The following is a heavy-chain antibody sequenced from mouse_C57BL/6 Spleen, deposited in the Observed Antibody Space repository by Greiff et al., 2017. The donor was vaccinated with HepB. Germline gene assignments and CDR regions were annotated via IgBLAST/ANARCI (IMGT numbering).Heavy chain of an antibody. J-gene: IGHJ2*01. V-gene: IGHV1-82*01. CDR1: GYAFSSSW. CDR3: ARVGSYYYFDY. Sequence: LVEPGASVKISCKASGYAFSSSWMNWVKQRPGKGLEWIGRIYPGDGDTNYNGKFKGKATLTADKSSSTAYMQLSSLTSEDSAVYFCARVGSYYYFDYWGQGTTLTVSS. D-gene: IGHD2-12*01. CDR2: IYPGDGDT.